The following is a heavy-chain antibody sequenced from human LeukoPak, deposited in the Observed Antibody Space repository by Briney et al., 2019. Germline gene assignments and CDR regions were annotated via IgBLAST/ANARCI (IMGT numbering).Heavy chain of an antibody. V-gene: IGHV3-23*01. CDR1: GFTFSSYA. D-gene: IGHD3-16*01. J-gene: IGHJ6*02. CDR2: ISGSGGST. Sequence: GGSLRLSCAASGFTFSSYAMSWVRQAPGKGLEWVSAISGSGGSTYYADSGKGRFTISRDSSKNTLYLQMNSLRAEDTAVYYCAKAQWDYVWGSYGMDVWGQGTTVTVSS. CDR3: AKAQWDYVWGSYGMDV.